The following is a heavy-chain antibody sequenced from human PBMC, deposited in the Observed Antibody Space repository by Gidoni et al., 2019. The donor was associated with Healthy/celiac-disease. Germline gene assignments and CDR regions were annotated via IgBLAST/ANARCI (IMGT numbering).Heavy chain of an antibody. Sequence: EVQLVESGGGLVQPGGSLRLACAASGFTFSSYWLHWVRQAPGKGLVWVSRINSDGSSTSYADSVKGRFTISRDNAKNTLYLQMNSLRAEDTAVYYCARVPGEGSSGRSHDAFDIWGQGTMVTVSS. V-gene: IGHV3-74*01. D-gene: IGHD3-22*01. CDR1: GFTFSSYW. CDR3: ARVPGEGSSGRSHDAFDI. J-gene: IGHJ3*02. CDR2: INSDGSST.